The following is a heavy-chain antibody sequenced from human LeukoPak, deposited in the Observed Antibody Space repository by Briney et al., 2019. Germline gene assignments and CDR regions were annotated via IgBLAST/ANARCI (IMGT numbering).Heavy chain of an antibody. J-gene: IGHJ6*03. CDR2: INPNNGDT. CDR3: ARAFITVMSSGGRISYYDYYMDG. CDR1: GYTFTSYY. D-gene: IGHD5-18*01. V-gene: IGHV1-2*02. Sequence: ASAKVSCKASGYTFTSYYMHWVRQAPGQGLEWMGWINPNNGDTNYAQKLQGRVTMTRDTSISTAYMELSRLRSDDTAVYYCARAFITVMSSGGRISYYDYYMDGWGKGTTVTVSS.